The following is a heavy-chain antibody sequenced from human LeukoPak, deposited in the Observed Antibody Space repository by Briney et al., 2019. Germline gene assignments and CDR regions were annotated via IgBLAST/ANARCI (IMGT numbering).Heavy chain of an antibody. Sequence: SETLSLICTVSGGSISNHYWSWIRQPPGEGLEWIGEINHSGSTNYNPSLKSRVTISVDTSKNQFSLKLSSVTAADTAVYYCASRAVVCSSTSCYRGGYFDYWGQGTLVTVSS. D-gene: IGHD2-2*01. CDR1: GGSISNHY. CDR3: ASRAVVCSSTSCYRGGYFDY. J-gene: IGHJ4*02. V-gene: IGHV4-34*01. CDR2: INHSGST.